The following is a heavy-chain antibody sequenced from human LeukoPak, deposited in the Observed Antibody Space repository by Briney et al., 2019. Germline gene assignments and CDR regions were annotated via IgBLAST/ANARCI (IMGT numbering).Heavy chain of an antibody. CDR2: ISSSSSTI. J-gene: IGHJ4*02. D-gene: IGHD3-10*01. CDR1: GFTFSSYN. CDR3: ARAIGELLSYFDY. V-gene: IGHV3-48*01. Sequence: GGSLRLSCAASGFTFSSYNMNWVRQAPGKGLEWVSYISSSSSTIYYADSVKGRFTISRDNAKNSLYLQMNSLRAEDTAVYYCARAIGELLSYFDYWGQGTLVTVSS.